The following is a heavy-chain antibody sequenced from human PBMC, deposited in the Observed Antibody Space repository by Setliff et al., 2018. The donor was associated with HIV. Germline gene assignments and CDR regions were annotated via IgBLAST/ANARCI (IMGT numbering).Heavy chain of an antibody. CDR3: ARGQWLAHGDYYYYMDV. D-gene: IGHD6-19*01. J-gene: IGHJ6*03. V-gene: IGHV1-18*01. CDR1: GYSFTTSG. Sequence: ASVKVSCKASGYSFTTSGVSWVRQAPGQGLEWMGWISPNNGDKNIPQSFQGRVTMTRDTSINTAYMELSGLRSDDTAMYYCARGQWLAHGDYYYYMDVWGKGTTVTVSS. CDR2: ISPNNGDK.